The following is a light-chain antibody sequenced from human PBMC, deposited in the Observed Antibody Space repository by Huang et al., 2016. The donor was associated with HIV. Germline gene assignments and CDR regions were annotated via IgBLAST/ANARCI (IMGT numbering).Light chain of an antibody. V-gene: IGKV1-33*01. CDR2: DAS. CDR1: QDISNY. J-gene: IGKJ2*01. CDR3: QQYDNLHT. Sequence: DIQMTQSPSSLSASVGDRVTITCQASQDISNYLNWYQQKPGKAPKLLIYDASNLETGVPSSFSGSRSGTHFTFTINNLHPEDIATYYCQQYDNLHTFGQGTKLEIK.